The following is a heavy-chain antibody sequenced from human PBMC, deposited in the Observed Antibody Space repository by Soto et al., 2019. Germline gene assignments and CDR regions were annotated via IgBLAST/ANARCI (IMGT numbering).Heavy chain of an antibody. CDR2: ISAYNGNT. CDR1: GYTFTSYG. CDR3: ARDPKPAGYHDY. J-gene: IGHJ4*02. D-gene: IGHD6-13*01. Sequence: GASVKVSCKASGYTFTSYGISWVRQAPGQGLEWMGWISAYNGNTNYAQKLQGRVTMTTDTSTSTAYMELSSVTAADTAVYYCARDPKPAGYHDYWGQGTLVTVSS. V-gene: IGHV1-18*01.